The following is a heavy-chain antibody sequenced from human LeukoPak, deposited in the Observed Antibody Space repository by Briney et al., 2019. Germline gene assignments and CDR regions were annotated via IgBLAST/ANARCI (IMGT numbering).Heavy chain of an antibody. CDR1: GGTFSSYT. CDR2: IIPILGIA. J-gene: IGHJ4*02. CDR3: ARDPYDSSGVFDY. Sequence: ASVKVSCKASGGTFSSYTISWVRQAPGQGLEWMGRIIPILGIANYAQKFQGRVTITADKSTSTAYMELSSLRSEDTAVYYCARDPYDSSGVFDYWGQGTLVTVSS. D-gene: IGHD3-22*01. V-gene: IGHV1-69*04.